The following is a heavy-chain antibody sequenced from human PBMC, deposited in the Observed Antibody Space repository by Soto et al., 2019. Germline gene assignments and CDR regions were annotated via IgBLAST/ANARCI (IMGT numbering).Heavy chain of an antibody. CDR1: GFTFSSYW. J-gene: IGHJ4*02. CDR3: SRSLDS. CDR2: INPDGREK. Sequence: EVQLVESGGGLVQPGGSLRLSCAASGFTFSSYWMDWVRQAPGKGLEWVANINPDGREKHHVDSVRGRFTISRDNAKNSLYLQMSSLTAEDSALYFCSRSLDSWGQGTLVTVSS. V-gene: IGHV3-7*01.